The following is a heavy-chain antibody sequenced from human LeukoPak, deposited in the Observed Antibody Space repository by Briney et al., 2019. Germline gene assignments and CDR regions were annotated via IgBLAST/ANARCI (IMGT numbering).Heavy chain of an antibody. Sequence: PGGSLRLSCAASGVTFSGYWMDWVRQAPGKGLVWVSRINSDGSSTSYADSVKGRFTISRDNAKNTLYLKMSSLRAEDTAVYYSASDHGRYNAYWGQRTLVALSS. CDR2: INSDGSST. CDR1: GVTFSGYW. V-gene: IGHV3-74*01. J-gene: IGHJ4*02. D-gene: IGHD1-26*01. CDR3: ASDHGRYNAY.